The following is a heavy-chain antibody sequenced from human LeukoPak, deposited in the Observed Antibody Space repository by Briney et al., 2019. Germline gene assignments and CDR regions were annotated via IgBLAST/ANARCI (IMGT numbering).Heavy chain of an antibody. J-gene: IGHJ4*02. CDR1: GGSFSGYY. CDR3: ARLRNLILFDH. Sequence: SETLSLTCAVYGGSFSGYYWSWIRQPPGKGLEWIGEINHSGSTNYNPSLKSRVSISVDTSKNQFSLNLSSVTAADTAIYYCARLRNLILFDHWGQGILVTVSS. CDR2: INHSGST. V-gene: IGHV4-34*01.